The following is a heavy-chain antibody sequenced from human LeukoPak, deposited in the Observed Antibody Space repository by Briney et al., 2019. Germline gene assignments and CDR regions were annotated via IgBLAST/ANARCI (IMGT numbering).Heavy chain of an antibody. D-gene: IGHD5-18*01. Sequence: SQTLSLTCTVSGGSISSGDYYWSWTRQPPGKGLEWIGSIYYSGSTYYNPSLKSRVTISVDTSKNQFSLKLSSVTAADTAVYYCARGLHYQRGYSYLYYFDYWGQGTLVTVSS. CDR3: ARGLHYQRGYSYLYYFDY. J-gene: IGHJ4*02. V-gene: IGHV4-39*07. CDR1: GGSISSGDYY. CDR2: IYYSGST.